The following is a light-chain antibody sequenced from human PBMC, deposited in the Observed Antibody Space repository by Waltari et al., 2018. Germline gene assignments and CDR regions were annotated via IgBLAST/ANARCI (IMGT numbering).Light chain of an antibody. J-gene: IGLJ2*01. Sequence: SALTQPASVSASPGQSITISCTGSSSDVGSYDLVAWYQQHPGKAPHLLLYEVDKRPSGVSYRFSGSKSGNAASLTISGLQAEDEAHYFCSSYTYGGPWVFGGWTLLTVL. CDR2: EVD. CDR3: SSYTYGGPWV. V-gene: IGLV2-23*02. CDR1: SSDVGSYDL.